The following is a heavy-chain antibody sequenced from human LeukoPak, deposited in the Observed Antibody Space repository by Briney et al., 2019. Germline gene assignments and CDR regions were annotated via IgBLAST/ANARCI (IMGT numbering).Heavy chain of an antibody. CDR2: ISGSSIYI. J-gene: IGHJ4*02. CDR1: GFPFSTYS. V-gene: IGHV3-21*01. D-gene: IGHD3-22*01. CDR3: ARDPPYYDSSGYYYDY. Sequence: GGSLRLSCAASGFPFSTYSMNWVRQAPAKGLEGVSSISGSSIYIYYADSVKGRFTISRDNAKNSLYLQMNSLRAEDTAVYYCARDPPYYDSSGYYYDYWGQGTLVTVSS.